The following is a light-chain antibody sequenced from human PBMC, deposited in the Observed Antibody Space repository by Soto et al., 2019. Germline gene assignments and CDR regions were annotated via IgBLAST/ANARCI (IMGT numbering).Light chain of an antibody. J-gene: IGLJ1*01. CDR3: QAWDSTTVV. Sequence: SYELTQPPSVSVSPGQPASITCSGDDLRDKYACWYQHKPGQSPVLVIYQDTKRPSGIPERFSGSNSGTTATLTISGTQATDEADYYCQAWDSTTVVFGTGTKLTVL. V-gene: IGLV3-1*01. CDR1: DLRDKY. CDR2: QDT.